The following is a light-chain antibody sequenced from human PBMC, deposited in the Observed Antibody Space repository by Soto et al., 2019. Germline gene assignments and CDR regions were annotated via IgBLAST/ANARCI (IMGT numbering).Light chain of an antibody. J-gene: IGKJ1*01. CDR2: DAS. V-gene: IGKV1-5*01. CDR3: QQYENYWT. CDR1: QSISSW. Sequence: TLSATAGYRVTITCLASQSISSWLAWYQYKPGKAPKLLIYDASNLDSGVPSRFSGSGSGTEFSLTISNLQPDDCATYYCQQYENYWTFGQGTKVDIK.